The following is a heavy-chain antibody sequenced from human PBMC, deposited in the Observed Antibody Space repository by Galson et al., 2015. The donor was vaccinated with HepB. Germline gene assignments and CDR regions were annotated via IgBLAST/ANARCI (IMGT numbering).Heavy chain of an antibody. CDR1: GFTFSSYA. D-gene: IGHD3-22*01. J-gene: IGHJ4*02. CDR2: ISYDGSNK. Sequence: SLRLSCAASGFTFSSYAMHWVRQAPGKGLEWVAVISYDGSNKYYADSVKGRFTISRDNSKNTLYLQTNSLRAEDTAVYYCAKLPISDDSSGYYSNYFDYWGQGTLVTVSS. V-gene: IGHV3-30*04. CDR3: AKLPISDDSSGYYSNYFDY.